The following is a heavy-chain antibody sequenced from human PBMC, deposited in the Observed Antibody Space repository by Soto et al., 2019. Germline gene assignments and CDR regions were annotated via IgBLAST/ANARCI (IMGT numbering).Heavy chain of an antibody. V-gene: IGHV4-59*01. Sequence: QVQLQESGPGLVKPSETLSLTCTVSGDSISTYYWSWIRQPPGKGLEWIGYIYYSGSTYYNPSLKSRVTVSIDTSKNQFSLKLTSVTAADTAVYYCARGHPKFGGVVALDYWGQGTLVTVSS. CDR3: ARGHPKFGGVVALDY. CDR2: IYYSGST. D-gene: IGHD3-16*02. J-gene: IGHJ4*02. CDR1: GDSISTYY.